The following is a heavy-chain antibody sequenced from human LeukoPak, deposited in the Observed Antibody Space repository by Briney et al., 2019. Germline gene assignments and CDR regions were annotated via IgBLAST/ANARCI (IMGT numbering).Heavy chain of an antibody. Sequence: GGSLRLSCAASGLTFSSYWMHWVRQAPGKGLVWVSRINGDGSITTYADSVKGRFTISRDNAKNTLYLQMNSLRADDTAVYYCARLYSSSWPLDYWGQGTLVTVSS. V-gene: IGHV3-74*01. J-gene: IGHJ4*02. CDR2: INGDGSIT. CDR3: ARLYSSSWPLDY. D-gene: IGHD6-13*01. CDR1: GLTFSSYW.